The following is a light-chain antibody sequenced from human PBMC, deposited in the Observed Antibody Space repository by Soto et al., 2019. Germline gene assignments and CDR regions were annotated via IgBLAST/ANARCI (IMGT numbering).Light chain of an antibody. CDR2: GNS. CDR3: QSYDSSLRGSKV. V-gene: IGLV1-40*01. J-gene: IGLJ1*01. Sequence: QSVLTQPPSVSGAPGQRVTISCTGSSSSIGAGYDVHWYQQLPGTAPKLLIYGNSNRPSGVPDRFSGSKSGTSASLAITGLQAEDEADYYCQSYDSSLRGSKVFGTGTKLTVL. CDR1: SSSIGAGYD.